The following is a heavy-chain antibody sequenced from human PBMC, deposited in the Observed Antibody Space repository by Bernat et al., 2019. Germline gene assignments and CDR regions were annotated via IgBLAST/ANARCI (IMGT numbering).Heavy chain of an antibody. D-gene: IGHD2-2*01. CDR1: GFTFSSYA. V-gene: IGHV3-23*01. CDR2: ISGSGGST. Sequence: EVQLLESGGGLVQPGGSLRLSCAASGFTFSSYAMSWVRQAPGKGLEWVSAISGSGGSTYYADSVKGRFTISRDNSKNTLYLQMNSLRAEDTAVYYWAKVFGDCSSTSCYRGGMDVWGQGTTVTVSS. CDR3: AKVFGDCSSTSCYRGGMDV. J-gene: IGHJ6*02.